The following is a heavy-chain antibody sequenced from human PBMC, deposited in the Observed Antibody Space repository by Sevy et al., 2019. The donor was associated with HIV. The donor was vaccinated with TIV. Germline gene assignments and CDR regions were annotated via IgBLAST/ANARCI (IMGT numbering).Heavy chain of an antibody. CDR1: GFTFGDYA. CDR3: TRGYYYDSSGYSDY. Sequence: GGSLRLSCTGSGFTFGDYAMSWFRQAPGMGLEWVGFIRSKDYGGATEYAASVKGRFTISRDDSKSIADLQMNSLKTEDTAVYYCTRGYYYDSSGYSDYWVQGTLVTVSS. J-gene: IGHJ4*02. CDR2: IRSKDYGGAT. D-gene: IGHD3-22*01. V-gene: IGHV3-49*03.